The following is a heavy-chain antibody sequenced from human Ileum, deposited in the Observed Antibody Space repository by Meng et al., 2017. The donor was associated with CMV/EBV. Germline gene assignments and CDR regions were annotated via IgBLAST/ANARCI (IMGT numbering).Heavy chain of an antibody. J-gene: IGHJ6*01. CDR2: TYYRSKWYN. Sequence: LRLSCAISGDSVSSNSAAWNWIRQSPSRGLEWLGRTYYRSKWYNDYAVSVKSRITINPDTSKNQFSLQLNSVTPEDTAVYYCARESTWWDSLYYYGMDVWGQGNTVTVYS. V-gene: IGHV6-1*01. D-gene: IGHD1-26*01. CDR3: ARESTWWDSLYYYGMDV. CDR1: GDSVSSNSAA.